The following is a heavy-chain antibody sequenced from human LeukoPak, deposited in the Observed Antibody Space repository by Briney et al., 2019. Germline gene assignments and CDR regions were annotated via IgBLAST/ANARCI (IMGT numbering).Heavy chain of an antibody. CDR3: AREDCSGGSCYYYYGMDV. CDR2: INGDGRNI. D-gene: IGHD2-15*01. J-gene: IGHJ6*02. CDR1: GFTFSSYW. V-gene: IGHV3-74*01. Sequence: GGSLRLSCVASGFTFSSYWMHWVRQDPRKGLVWVSRINGDGRNINYADSVRGRFTISRDNAKNSLYLQMNSLRAEDTAVYYCAREDCSGGSCYYYYGMDVWGQGTTVTVSS.